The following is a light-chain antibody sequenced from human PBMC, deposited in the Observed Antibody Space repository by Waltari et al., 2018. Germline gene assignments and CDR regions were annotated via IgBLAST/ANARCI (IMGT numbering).Light chain of an antibody. CDR3: QHYVTLPVT. CDR1: QSVGRS. Sequence: EIVLTQSPGTLSLSPGERATLSCRASQSVGRSLAWYQQKPGQAPRLSIYHASNRATGIPDRFSGSGSVTDFSLTISRLEPEDFAVYYCQHYVTLPVTFGQGTKVEIK. V-gene: IGKV3-20*01. CDR2: HAS. J-gene: IGKJ1*01.